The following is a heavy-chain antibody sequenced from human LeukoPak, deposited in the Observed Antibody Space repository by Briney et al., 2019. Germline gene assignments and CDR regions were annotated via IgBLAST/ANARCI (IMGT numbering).Heavy chain of an antibody. J-gene: IGHJ6*02. CDR3: ARDRCSGGSCYGMDV. CDR2: INPSGGST. D-gene: IGHD2-15*01. V-gene: IGHV1-46*01. CDR1: GYTFTSYY. Sequence: ASVKVSCKASGYTFTSYYMHWVRQAPGQGLEWMGIINPSGGSTSYAQKFQGRVTMTRDTSTSTVYMELSSLRSEDTAVYYCARDRCSGGSCYGMDVWGQGTTVTVSS.